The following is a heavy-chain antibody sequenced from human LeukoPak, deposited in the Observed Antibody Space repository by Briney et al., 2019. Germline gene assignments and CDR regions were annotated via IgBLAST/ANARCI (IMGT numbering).Heavy chain of an antibody. D-gene: IGHD6-6*01. CDR1: GFTFSSYA. CDR3: AKGPTYSTSYFDH. V-gene: IGHV3-23*01. CDR2: ISGSGDGT. J-gene: IGHJ4*02. Sequence: GGSLRLSCAASGFTFSSYAMRWVRQAPGKGLEWVSAISGSGDGTYYADSVKGRFTISRDNSKNTLFLQMNSLRAEDTAVYYCAKGPTYSTSYFDHWGQGTLVTVSS.